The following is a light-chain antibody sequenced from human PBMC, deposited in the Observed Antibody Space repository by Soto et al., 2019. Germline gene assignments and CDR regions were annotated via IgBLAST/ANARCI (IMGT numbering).Light chain of an antibody. Sequence: QSVLTQPPSASGSPGQSVAISCTGTSSDVGGYNYVSWYQQHPGKAPKLMIYDVSKRPSGVPDRFSGSKSGNTASLTISGLQAEDEADYYCSSYTSSSTPVFGTGTKVTVL. J-gene: IGLJ1*01. V-gene: IGLV2-8*01. CDR2: DVS. CDR3: SSYTSSSTPV. CDR1: SSDVGGYNY.